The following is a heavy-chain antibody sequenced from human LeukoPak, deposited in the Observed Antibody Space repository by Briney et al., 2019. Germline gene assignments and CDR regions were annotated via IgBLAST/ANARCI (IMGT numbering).Heavy chain of an antibody. CDR3: ARPTGSSSSWAFDP. CDR1: GGSIISSDDYY. J-gene: IGHJ5*02. D-gene: IGHD6-13*01. CDR2: IYYSGGT. V-gene: IGHV4-39*01. Sequence: PSETLSLTCTVSGGSIISSDDYYWGWIRQPPGKGLEWIGSIYYSGGTYYNPSLKSRVTISVDTSKNQFSLKLSSVTAADTAVYYCARPTGSSSSWAFDPWGQGTLVTVSS.